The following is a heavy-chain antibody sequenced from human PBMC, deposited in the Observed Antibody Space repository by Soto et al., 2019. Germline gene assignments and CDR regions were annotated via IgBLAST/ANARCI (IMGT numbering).Heavy chain of an antibody. V-gene: IGHV1-46*03. CDR2: INPSGGST. D-gene: IGHD3-10*01. J-gene: IGHJ4*02. Sequence: ASVKVSCKASGYTFTSYYMHWVRQAPGQGLEWMGIINPSGGSTSYAQKFQGRVTMTRDTSTSTVYMELSSLRSEDTAVYYCASHRSSGSYYFNFDYWGQGTLVTVSS. CDR1: GYTFTSYY. CDR3: ASHRSSGSYYFNFDY.